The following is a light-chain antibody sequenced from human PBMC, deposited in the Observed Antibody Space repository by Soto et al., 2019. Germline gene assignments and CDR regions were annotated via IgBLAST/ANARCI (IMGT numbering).Light chain of an antibody. CDR2: AAS. Sequence: DIQMTQSPSSLSASVGDRVTITCRASQSITSYLNWYQQKPGKAPQLLIYAASSLQSGVPSMFSGSGSGTDFTLTISSLQPEDFATYFCQQSYTTPWTFGQGTKVEVK. V-gene: IGKV1-39*01. CDR1: QSITSY. J-gene: IGKJ1*01. CDR3: QQSYTTPWT.